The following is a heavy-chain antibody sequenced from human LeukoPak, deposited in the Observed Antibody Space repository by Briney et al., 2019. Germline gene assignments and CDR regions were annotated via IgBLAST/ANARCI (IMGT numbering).Heavy chain of an antibody. CDR2: ISDSSYYI. Sequence: GGSLRLSCAASEFTFSNYDMTWVRQAPGKGLEWVSSISDSSYYIYYSDSVRGRFTISRDNAKKSLYLQMNTLRAEDTPVYHSARYRTIFGVVTLDYWGQGALVTVSS. CDR3: ARYRTIFGVVTLDY. CDR1: EFTFSNYD. D-gene: IGHD3-3*01. V-gene: IGHV3-21*01. J-gene: IGHJ4*01.